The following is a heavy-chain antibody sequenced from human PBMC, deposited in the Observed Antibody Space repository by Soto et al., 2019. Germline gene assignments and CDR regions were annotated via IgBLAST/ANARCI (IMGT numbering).Heavy chain of an antibody. CDR2: ISHDARKT. Sequence: QVQLVGSGGGVVQPGRSLRLSCVASGFTFSTFAMHWARRAPGKGLEWVAMISHDARKTDYADSVRGRVTISRDNSKNMVFLQMNSLRAEDTAVYYCAKDERREIQLTYLTYGLDVWGQGTTVTVSS. CDR1: GFTFSTFA. J-gene: IGHJ6*02. V-gene: IGHV3-30*04. CDR3: AKDERREIQLTYLTYGLDV.